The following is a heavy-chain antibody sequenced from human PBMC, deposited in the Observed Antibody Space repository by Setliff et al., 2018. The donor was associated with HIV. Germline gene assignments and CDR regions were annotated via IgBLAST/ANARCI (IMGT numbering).Heavy chain of an antibody. V-gene: IGHV4-34*01. CDR2: INHKKRT. CDR1: GGSFSGYY. D-gene: IGHD5-12*01. J-gene: IGHJ4*02. CDR3: ARMYSGYDWSPAGARTRYFDY. Sequence: PSETLSLTCAVYGGSFSGYYWSWIRQAPGKGLEWIGEINHKKRTNYNPSLKSRVTISVDTSKNQFSLKQSAVTAADTAVYYCARMYSGYDWSPAGARTRYFDYWGQGTLVTVSS.